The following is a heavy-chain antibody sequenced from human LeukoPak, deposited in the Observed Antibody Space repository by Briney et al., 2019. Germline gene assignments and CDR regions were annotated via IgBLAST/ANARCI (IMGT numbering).Heavy chain of an antibody. CDR3: AKDANYFDSGSYLIPFDF. V-gene: IGHV3-23*01. D-gene: IGHD3-22*01. Sequence: GGSLRLSCAASGFTFSRIAMNWVGQAPGKGLEWVASLSGNGVGTYYADSVKGRFNISRDNSKNTLYLQMNSLRTEDTAVYHCAKDANYFDSGSYLIPFDFWGQGTLVTVSS. J-gene: IGHJ4*02. CDR2: LSGNGVGT. CDR1: GFTFSRIA.